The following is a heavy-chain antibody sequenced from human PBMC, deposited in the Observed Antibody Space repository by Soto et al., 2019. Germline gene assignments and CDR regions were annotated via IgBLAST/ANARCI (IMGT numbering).Heavy chain of an antibody. V-gene: IGHV1-8*01. CDR2: MNPNSGNT. CDR1: GYTFTSYD. D-gene: IGHD5-12*01. Sequence: QVQLVQSGAEVKKPGASVKVSCKASGYTFTSYDINWVRLATGPGLEWMGWMNPNSGNTGYAQKFQGRVTMTMNPSLSTAYMELSSLRSEDTAVYYCARGKWPSYDAFDIWGQGTMVTVSS. J-gene: IGHJ3*02. CDR3: ARGKWPSYDAFDI.